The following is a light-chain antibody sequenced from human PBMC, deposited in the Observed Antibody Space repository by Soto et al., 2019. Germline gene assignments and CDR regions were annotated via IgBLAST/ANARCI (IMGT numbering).Light chain of an antibody. CDR2: DAS. V-gene: IGKV1-5*01. CDR3: QQYNSYEGT. CDR1: QSISSW. J-gene: IGKJ1*01. Sequence: DILMTQSPSTLSASVGDRVTITCRASQSISSWLAWYQQKPGKAPKLLIYDASSLESGVQSRFSGSGSGTEFTLTISSLQPDDFATYYCQQYNSYEGTFGQGTKVEIK.